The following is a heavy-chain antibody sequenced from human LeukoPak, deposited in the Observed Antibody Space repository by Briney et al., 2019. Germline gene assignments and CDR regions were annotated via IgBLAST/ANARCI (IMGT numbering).Heavy chain of an antibody. D-gene: IGHD3-22*01. CDR3: ARGRIGYYLDY. CDR1: GYTFTGYY. Sequence: ASVKVSCKASGYTFTGYYMHWLRQAPGQGLEWMGWINPNSGGTNYAEKFQGRVTMTSDTSISTAYMELTRRRSDDTAVYYCARGRIGYYLDYWGQGTLVPVSS. CDR2: INPNSGGT. V-gene: IGHV1-2*02. J-gene: IGHJ4*02.